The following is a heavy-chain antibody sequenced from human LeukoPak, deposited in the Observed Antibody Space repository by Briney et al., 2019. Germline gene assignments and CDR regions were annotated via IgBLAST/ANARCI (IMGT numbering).Heavy chain of an antibody. D-gene: IGHD5-24*01. CDR2: ISYDGGNK. V-gene: IGHV3-30-3*01. Sequence: GGSLRLSCAASGFTFSSYAMHWVRQAPGKGLEWVAVISYDGGNKYYADSVKGRFTISRDNSKNTLYLQMNSLRAEDTAVYYCASGRDGYNTHFDYWGQGTLVTVSS. CDR3: ASGRDGYNTHFDY. J-gene: IGHJ4*02. CDR1: GFTFSSYA.